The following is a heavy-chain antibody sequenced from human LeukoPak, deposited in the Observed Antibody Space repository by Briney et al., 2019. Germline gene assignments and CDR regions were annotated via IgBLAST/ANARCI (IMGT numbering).Heavy chain of an antibody. V-gene: IGHV6-1*01. Sequence: SQTLSLTCAISGDSVSSNSAAWNWIRQSPSRGLEWLGRTYYRSKWYNDYAVSVKSRITINPDTSKNQFSLQLNSVTSEDTAVYYCARDLILRYFDWLLWYGMDVWGQGTTVTVSS. CDR2: TYYRSKWYN. J-gene: IGHJ6*02. CDR3: ARDLILRYFDWLLWYGMDV. CDR1: GDSVSSNSAA. D-gene: IGHD3-9*01.